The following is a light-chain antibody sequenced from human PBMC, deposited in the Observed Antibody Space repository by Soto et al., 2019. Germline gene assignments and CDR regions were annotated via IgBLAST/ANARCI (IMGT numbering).Light chain of an antibody. CDR2: ATS. CDR1: QSISRSD. Sequence: EIVLTQSPGTVSLSPGESATPSCRASQSISRSDLAWYQHRPGQSPRLLIYATSSRATGIPDRFTGGGSGTGFTLTISRLEPEDSAVYYCQQYGTSPTFGGGTKVDIK. V-gene: IGKV3-20*01. J-gene: IGKJ4*01. CDR3: QQYGTSPT.